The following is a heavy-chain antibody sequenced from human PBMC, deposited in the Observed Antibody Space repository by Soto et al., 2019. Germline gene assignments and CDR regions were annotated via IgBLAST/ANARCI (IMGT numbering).Heavy chain of an antibody. J-gene: IGHJ4*02. CDR1: GFTFSNYV. Sequence: EVQLLESGGGLVQPGGSLRLSCAVSGFTFSNYVMNWVRQAPGKGLEWVSGISGSGGDTYYADSVKGRFTISRDNSKNTLSLQMNSLRAEDTAVYYCARESEDLTSNFDYWGQGTLVTVSS. V-gene: IGHV3-23*01. CDR2: ISGSGGDT. CDR3: ARESEDLTSNFDY.